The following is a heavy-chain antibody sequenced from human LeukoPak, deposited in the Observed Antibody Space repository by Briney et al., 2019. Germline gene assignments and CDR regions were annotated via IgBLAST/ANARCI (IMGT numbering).Heavy chain of an antibody. CDR1: GGSFSGYY. Sequence: SDTLSLTCAVYGGSFSGYYWSWIRQPPGTGLKSIGEINHSGSANYNPSLKSRVTISVDTSKSQFSLKLSSVAAADTALYYCARIRHYYDSSGYPYEDWGQGTLVTVSS. V-gene: IGHV4-34*01. CDR2: INHSGSA. CDR3: ARIRHYYDSSGYPYED. J-gene: IGHJ4*02. D-gene: IGHD3-22*01.